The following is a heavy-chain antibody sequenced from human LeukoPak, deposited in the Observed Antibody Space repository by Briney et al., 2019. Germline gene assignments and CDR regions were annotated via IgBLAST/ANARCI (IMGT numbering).Heavy chain of an antibody. D-gene: IGHD5-12*01. V-gene: IGHV4-59*01. Sequence: SEPLSLTCTVSGGSISSYYRSWIRQPPGKGLEWTGFIYYSGSTNYNPSLKSRVTISVDTSKNQFSLKLSSVTAADTAVYYCARAQKYVATAFYYNYYMDVWGKGTTVTVSS. CDR3: ARAQKYVATAFYYNYYMDV. J-gene: IGHJ6*03. CDR1: GGSISSYY. CDR2: IYYSGST.